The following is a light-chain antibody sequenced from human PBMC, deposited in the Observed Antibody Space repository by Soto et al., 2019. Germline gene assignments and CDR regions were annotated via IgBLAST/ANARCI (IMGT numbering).Light chain of an antibody. CDR2: KAS. V-gene: IGKV1-5*03. Sequence: DIQMTQSPSTLSASVGDRVTITCRASQSISSWLAWYKQKTGKATKVLIYKASRLESGVPSRFSGIGYGTKFTLTFSSLQPDDFATYYCQQYNGYSSWTFGQGTKVDIK. J-gene: IGKJ1*01. CDR1: QSISSW. CDR3: QQYNGYSSWT.